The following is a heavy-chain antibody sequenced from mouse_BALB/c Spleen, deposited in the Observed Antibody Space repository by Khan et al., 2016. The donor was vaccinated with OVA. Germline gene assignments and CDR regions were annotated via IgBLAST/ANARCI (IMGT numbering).Heavy chain of an antibody. CDR2: ISSTGGT. CDR1: GYSITSDYA. V-gene: IGHV3-2*02. CDR3: SRSLYYSYGYALDC. J-gene: IGHJ4*01. Sequence: EVKLEESGPGLVKPSQSLSLTCTVTGYSITSDYAWNWIRQFPGNKLEWMGYISSTGGTSYNPSLKSRISITRDTSKNQFFMQLKSVTTEDTATYYGSRSLYYSYGYALDCWGRGTSVTVSS. D-gene: IGHD2-14*01.